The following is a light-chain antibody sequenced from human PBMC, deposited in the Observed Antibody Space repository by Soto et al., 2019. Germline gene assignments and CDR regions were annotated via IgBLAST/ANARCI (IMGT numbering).Light chain of an antibody. Sequence: EVVMTQSPLSLPVTLGQPASISCRSSQSLAYIDGNTYSSWFQQRPGQSPRRLIYKVSNREAGVPDKLSGSGSGGDFILKISRVEAEDVGAFYCSQGTHWPPYTFGQGTKLEIK. J-gene: IGKJ2*01. CDR2: KVS. V-gene: IGKV2-30*01. CDR1: QSLAYIDGNTY. CDR3: SQGTHWPPYT.